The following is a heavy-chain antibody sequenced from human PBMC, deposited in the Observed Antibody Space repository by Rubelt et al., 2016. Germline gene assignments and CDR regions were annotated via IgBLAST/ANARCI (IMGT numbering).Heavy chain of an antibody. Sequence: LKALGGIIPIFGTANYAQKFQGRVTITADESTSTAYMELSSLRSEDTAVYYCARDCSFLGATSCYNDWGQGTLVTVSS. J-gene: IGHJ4*02. CDR3: ARDCSFLGATSCYND. CDR2: IIPIFGTA. D-gene: IGHD2-2*01. V-gene: IGHV1-69*01.